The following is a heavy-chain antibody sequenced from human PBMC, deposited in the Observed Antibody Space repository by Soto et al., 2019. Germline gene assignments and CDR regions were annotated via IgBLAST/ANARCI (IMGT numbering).Heavy chain of an antibody. CDR1: GFSFSSYA. Sequence: EVQLLESGGGLVQPGGSLRLSCAASGFSFSSYAMSWIRQAPGKGLEWVSSISGSGDSTYYADSVKGRFTISRDNSNHTLFLQVNSLIGHYTALYYPAKPYPYGANDYWGQGTLVTVSS. CDR2: ISGSGDST. J-gene: IGHJ4*02. V-gene: IGHV3-23*01. CDR3: AKPYPYGANDY. D-gene: IGHD1-26*01.